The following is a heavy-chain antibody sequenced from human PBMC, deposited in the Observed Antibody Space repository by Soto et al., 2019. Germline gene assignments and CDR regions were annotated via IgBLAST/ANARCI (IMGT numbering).Heavy chain of an antibody. D-gene: IGHD2-15*01. CDR3: AKARGAVVVVAATL. Sequence: GGSLRLSCAASGFTFSSYAMSWVRQAPGKGLEWVSAISGSGGSTYYADSVKGRFTISRDNSKNTLYLQMNSLRAEDTAVYYCAKARGAVVVVAATLWGKGTTVTVSS. J-gene: IGHJ6*04. V-gene: IGHV3-23*01. CDR2: ISGSGGST. CDR1: GFTFSSYA.